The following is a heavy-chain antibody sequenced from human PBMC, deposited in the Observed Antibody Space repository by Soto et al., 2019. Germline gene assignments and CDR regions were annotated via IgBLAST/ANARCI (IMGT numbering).Heavy chain of an antibody. CDR3: ARYNAASGTYYFDY. V-gene: IGHV4-4*02. CDR2: IYHSGSA. Sequence: PSETLSLTCAVSGDSVSSRFLWSWVRQSPGKGLEWIGEIYHSGSANYNPSLKSRVTMSVDNSKNQFSLKLNSVTAADTAVYYCARYNAASGTYYFDYWGQGTLVTVSS. D-gene: IGHD6-13*01. CDR1: GDSVSSRFL. J-gene: IGHJ4*02.